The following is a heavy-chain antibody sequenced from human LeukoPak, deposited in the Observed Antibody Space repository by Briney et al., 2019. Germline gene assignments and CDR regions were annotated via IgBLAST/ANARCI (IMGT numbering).Heavy chain of an antibody. CDR3: AKDFGMVPRFIDY. D-gene: IGHD3-3*01. CDR1: GFTFDDYA. J-gene: IGHJ4*02. CDR2: ISWNSGSI. Sequence: EPGRSLRLSCAASGFTFDDYAMHWVRQAPGKGLEWVSGISWNSGSIGYADSVKGRFTISRDNAKNSLYLQMNSLRAEDTALYYCAKDFGMVPRFIDYWGQGTLVTVSS. V-gene: IGHV3-9*01.